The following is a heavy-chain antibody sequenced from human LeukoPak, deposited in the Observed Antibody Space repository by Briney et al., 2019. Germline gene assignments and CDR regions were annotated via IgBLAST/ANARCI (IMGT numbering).Heavy chain of an antibody. CDR3: AKRGYDFWSGYPAGSYYYYMDV. D-gene: IGHD3-3*01. CDR1: GFTFSNAW. J-gene: IGHJ6*03. CDR2: ISGSGGST. V-gene: IGHV3-23*01. Sequence: PGGSLRLSCAASGFTFSNAWMSWVRQAPGKGLEWVSAISGSGGSTYYADSVKGRFTISRDNSKNTLYLQMNSLRAEDTAVYYCAKRGYDFWSGYPAGSYYYYMDVWGKGTTVTVSS.